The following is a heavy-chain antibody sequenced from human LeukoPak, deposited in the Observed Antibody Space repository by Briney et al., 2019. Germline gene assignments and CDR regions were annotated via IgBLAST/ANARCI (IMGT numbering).Heavy chain of an antibody. D-gene: IGHD3-22*01. J-gene: IGHJ6*04. Sequence: PSETLSLTCAVYGGPFSGYYWSWIRQPPGKGLEWIGEINHSGSTNYNPSLKSRVTISVDTSKNQFSLKLSSVTAADTAVYYCARGRLRYYDSSGYYSRPLDVWGKGTTVTVSS. CDR3: ARGRLRYYDSSGYYSRPLDV. CDR2: INHSGST. V-gene: IGHV4-34*01. CDR1: GGPFSGYY.